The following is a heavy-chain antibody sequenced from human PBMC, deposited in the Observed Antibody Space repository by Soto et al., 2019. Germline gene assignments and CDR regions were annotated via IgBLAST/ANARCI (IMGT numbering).Heavy chain of an antibody. CDR3: ARGARPIGYCSSTSCYGAWFDP. J-gene: IGHJ5*02. Sequence: SVKVSCKASGGTFSSYAISWVRQAPGQGLEWMGGIIPIFGTANYAQKFQGRVTITADESTSTAYMELSSLRSEDTAVYYCARGARPIGYCSSTSCYGAWFDPWGQGTLVTAPQ. CDR1: GGTFSSYA. CDR2: IIPIFGTA. D-gene: IGHD2-2*01. V-gene: IGHV1-69*13.